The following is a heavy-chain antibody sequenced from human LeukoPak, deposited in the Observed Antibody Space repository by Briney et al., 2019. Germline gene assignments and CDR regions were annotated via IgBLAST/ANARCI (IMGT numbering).Heavy chain of an antibody. V-gene: IGHV3-30*04. CDR1: GFTFSSYA. CDR2: ISYDGSNK. CDR3: AREDCSSTNCYGFDY. J-gene: IGHJ4*02. D-gene: IGHD2-2*01. Sequence: GGSLRLSCAASGFTFSSYAMHWVRQAPGKGLEWVAVISYDGSNKYYADSVKGRFTISRDNSKNTLYLQMNSLRAEDTAVYYCAREDCSSTNCYGFDYWGQGTLVTVSS.